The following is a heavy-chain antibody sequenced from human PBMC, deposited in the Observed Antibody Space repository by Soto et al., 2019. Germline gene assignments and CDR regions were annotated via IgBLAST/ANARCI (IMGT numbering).Heavy chain of an antibody. CDR1: GGTFSSYA. CDR3: ARDPRRLQGYYGMDV. D-gene: IGHD5-12*01. Sequence: WASVKVSGKASGGTFSSYAISWVRQAPGQGLEWMGGIIPIFGTANYAQKFQGRVTITADESTSTAYMELSSLRSEDTAVYYCARDPRRLQGYYGMDVWGQGTTVTVSS. CDR2: IIPIFGTA. J-gene: IGHJ6*02. V-gene: IGHV1-69*13.